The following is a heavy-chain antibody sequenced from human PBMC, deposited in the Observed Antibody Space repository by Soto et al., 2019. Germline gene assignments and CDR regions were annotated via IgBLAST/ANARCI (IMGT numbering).Heavy chain of an antibody. V-gene: IGHV4-59*12. Sequence: SETLSLTCTVSGGSISSYYWSWIRQPPGKGLEWIGYIYYSGSTNYNPSLKSRVTISVDTSKNQFSLKLSSVTAEDTAVYYCARDGVGATVFFGYFDYWGQGALVTVSS. J-gene: IGHJ4*02. CDR2: IYYSGST. D-gene: IGHD1-26*01. CDR1: GGSISSYY. CDR3: ARDGVGATVFFGYFDY.